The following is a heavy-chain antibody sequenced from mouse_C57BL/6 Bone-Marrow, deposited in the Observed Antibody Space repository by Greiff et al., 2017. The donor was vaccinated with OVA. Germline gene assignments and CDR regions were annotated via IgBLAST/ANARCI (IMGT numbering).Heavy chain of an antibody. CDR1: GFSFNTYA. V-gene: IGHV10-1*01. D-gene: IGHD2-2*01. J-gene: IGHJ4*01. CDR3: VRKDGYDHYAMDY. CDR2: IRSKSNNYAT. Sequence: EVNVVESGGGLVQPKGSLKLSCAASGFSFNTYAMNWVRQAPGKGLEWVARIRSKSNNYATYYADSVKDRFTISRDDSESMLYLQMNNVKTEDTAMYYCVRKDGYDHYAMDYWGQGTSVTVSS.